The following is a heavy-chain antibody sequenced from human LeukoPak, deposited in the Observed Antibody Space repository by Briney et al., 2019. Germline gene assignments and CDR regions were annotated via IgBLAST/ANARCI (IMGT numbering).Heavy chain of an antibody. CDR2: VYPDDSESET. J-gene: IGHJ4*02. V-gene: IGHV5-51*01. Sequence: GESLKISCKGSGYSFTSYWIGWVRQRPGEGLEWMGIVYPDDSESETRYSPSFQGQVTMSADKSISTAYLQWSSLKAADTALYYCARFLHGSGKYYFDYWGQGTLVTVSS. CDR3: ARFLHGSGKYYFDY. CDR1: GYSFTSYW. D-gene: IGHD3-10*01.